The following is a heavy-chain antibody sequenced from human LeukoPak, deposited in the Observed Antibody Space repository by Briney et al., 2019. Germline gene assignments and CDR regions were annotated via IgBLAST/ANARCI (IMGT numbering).Heavy chain of an antibody. D-gene: IGHD1-26*01. CDR3: ARGEGMAQWEDYYYGMDV. V-gene: IGHV4-34*01. J-gene: IGHJ6*02. CDR1: GGSFSGYY. Sequence: SSETLSLTCAVYGGSFSGYYWSWIRQPPGKGLEWIGEINHSGSTNYNPSLKSRVTISVDTSKNQFSLKLSSVTAADTAVYYCARGEGMAQWEDYYYGMDVWGQGTTVTVSS. CDR2: INHSGST.